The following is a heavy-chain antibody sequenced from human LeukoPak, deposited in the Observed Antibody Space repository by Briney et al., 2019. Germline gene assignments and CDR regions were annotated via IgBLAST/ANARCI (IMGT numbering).Heavy chain of an antibody. CDR1: GFAVSSNH. J-gene: IGHJ3*02. Sequence: GGSLRLSCAASGFAVSSNHMNWVRQAPGKGLEWVSVIYSGGSTYYADSVKGRFTISRDNSKNTLYLQMNSLRAEDTAVYYCARAGANIVVVPAAPSEGAFDIWGQGTMVTVSS. CDR3: ARAGANIVVVPAAPSEGAFDI. D-gene: IGHD2-2*01. CDR2: IYSGGST. V-gene: IGHV3-53*01.